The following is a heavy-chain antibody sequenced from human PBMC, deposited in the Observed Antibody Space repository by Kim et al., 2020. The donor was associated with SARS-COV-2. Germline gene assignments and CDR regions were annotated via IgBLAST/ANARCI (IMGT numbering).Heavy chain of an antibody. CDR3: ARDVNSSGWYGWFDP. D-gene: IGHD6-19*01. J-gene: IGHJ5*02. V-gene: IGHV3-30*07. Sequence: SVRGRFTISRDTSKNTLYLQMNSLRAEDTAVYYCARDVNSSGWYGWFDPWGQGTLVIVSS.